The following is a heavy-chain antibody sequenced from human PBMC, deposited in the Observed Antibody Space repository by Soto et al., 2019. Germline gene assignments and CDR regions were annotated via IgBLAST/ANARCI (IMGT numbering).Heavy chain of an antibody. CDR3: ATYNGAMFDP. D-gene: IGHD2-8*01. CDR1: GYSFNSYC. V-gene: IGHV5-51*01. Sequence: ASLTISGKGSGYSFNSYCIGSVRQMPGKGLEWMGIIYPGDSDTRYSPSFQGQVTISADKSIRTAYLQSSSLKASDTAMYYCATYNGAMFDPWRQGTLVTVS. J-gene: IGHJ5*02. CDR2: IYPGDSDT.